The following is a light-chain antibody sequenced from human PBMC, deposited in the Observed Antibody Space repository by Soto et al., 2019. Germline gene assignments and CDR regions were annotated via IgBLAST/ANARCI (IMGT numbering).Light chain of an antibody. Sequence: QSGLTQPPSASGTPGQRVTISCSGSSSNIGSNTVNWYQQLPGTAPKLPIYSNNQRPSGVPDRFSGSKSGTSASLAISGLQSEDEADYYCAAWDDSLNGSFFGTGTKVTVL. CDR1: SSNIGSNT. V-gene: IGLV1-44*01. CDR3: AAWDDSLNGSF. CDR2: SNN. J-gene: IGLJ1*01.